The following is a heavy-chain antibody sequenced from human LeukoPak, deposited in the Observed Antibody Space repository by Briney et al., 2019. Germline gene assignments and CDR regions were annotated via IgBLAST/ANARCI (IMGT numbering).Heavy chain of an antibody. V-gene: IGHV4-34*01. CDR3: ARDSSSPLFGY. Sequence: SETLSLTCAVYGGSFSGYYWSWIRQPPGKGLEWIGEINHSGSTNYNPSLKSRVTISVDTSKNQFSLKLSSVTAADTAVYYCARDSSSPLFGYWGQGTLVTVSS. CDR2: INHSGST. D-gene: IGHD6-6*01. J-gene: IGHJ4*02. CDR1: GGSFSGYY.